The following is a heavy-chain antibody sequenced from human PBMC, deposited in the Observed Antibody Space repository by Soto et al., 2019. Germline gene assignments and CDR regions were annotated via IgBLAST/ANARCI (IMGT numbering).Heavy chain of an antibody. D-gene: IGHD6-19*01. CDR2: IYYSGST. CDR3: AREDTVAGRQRFVDY. CDR1: GGSISSGDYY. Sequence: QVQLQESGPGLVKPSQTLSLICTVSGGSISSGDYYWSWIRQPPGKGLEWIAYIYYSGSTYYNPCLKGRVSISADTSKNQFSLKLSSVTAADTAVYYCAREDTVAGRQRFVDYWGQGTLVTVSS. V-gene: IGHV4-30-4*01. J-gene: IGHJ4*02.